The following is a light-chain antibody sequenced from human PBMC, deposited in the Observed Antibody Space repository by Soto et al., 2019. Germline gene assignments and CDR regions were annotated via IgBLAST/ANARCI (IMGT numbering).Light chain of an antibody. CDR2: DGN. CDR1: SSDVGAYNL. CDR3: CSYAGLSTPYD. V-gene: IGLV2-23*01. Sequence: QSALAQPASVSGSPGQSITISCTGTSSDVGAYNLVSWYQQHPGKAPKLIIYDGNKRPSGVSNRLSASKSGNTASPTISRLQAEDEADYYCCSYAGLSTPYDFGTGTKVTVL. J-gene: IGLJ1*01.